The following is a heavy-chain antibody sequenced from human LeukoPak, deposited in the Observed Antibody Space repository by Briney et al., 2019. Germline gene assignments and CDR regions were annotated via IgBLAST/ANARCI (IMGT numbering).Heavy chain of an antibody. CDR2: IGGSSSYT. CDR3: ARGARYSGSYYDY. D-gene: IGHD1-26*01. V-gene: IGHV3-11*05. Sequence: PGGSLRLSCAASGFMFSDYYMNWIRQAPGKGLEWVSYIGGSSSYTNYADSVKGRFTISRDNAKNSLYLQMNSLRAEDTAVYYCARGARYSGSYYDYWGQGILVTVSS. J-gene: IGHJ4*02. CDR1: GFMFSDYY.